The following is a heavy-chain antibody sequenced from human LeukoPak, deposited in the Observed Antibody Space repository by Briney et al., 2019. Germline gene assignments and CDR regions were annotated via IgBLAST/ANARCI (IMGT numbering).Heavy chain of an antibody. CDR1: GGSISSYY. D-gene: IGHD6-13*01. CDR3: ARGSSWYRIDAFDI. Sequence: SETLSLTCTVSGGSISSYYWSWIRQPPGKGLEWIGYIYYSGSTNYNPPLKSRVTISVDTSKNQFSLKLSSVTAADTAVYYCARGSSWYRIDAFDIWGQGTMVTVSS. CDR2: IYYSGST. V-gene: IGHV4-59*12. J-gene: IGHJ3*02.